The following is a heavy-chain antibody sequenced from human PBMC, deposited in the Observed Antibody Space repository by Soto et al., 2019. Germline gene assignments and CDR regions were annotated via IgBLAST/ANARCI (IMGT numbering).Heavy chain of an antibody. Sequence: AASVKVSCKASGFTFTSSAMQWVRQARGQRLERIGWIVVGSGNTNYAQKFQERVTITRDMSTSTAYMELSSLRSEDTAVYYCAAGGGYCSSTSCYHYYYMDVWGKGTTVTVSS. V-gene: IGHV1-58*02. J-gene: IGHJ6*03. CDR2: IVVGSGNT. D-gene: IGHD2-2*01. CDR3: AAGGGYCSSTSCYHYYYMDV. CDR1: GFTFTSSA.